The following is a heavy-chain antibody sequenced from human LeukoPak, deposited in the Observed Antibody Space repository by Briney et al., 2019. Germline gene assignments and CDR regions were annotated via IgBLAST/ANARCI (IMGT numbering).Heavy chain of an antibody. J-gene: IGHJ4*02. CDR1: GGFITAYY. Sequence: SETLSLTCTVSGGFITAYYWGWIRQPPGKGLEWIGSIYHSGSTYYNPSLKSRVTISVDTSKNQFSLKLSSVTAADTAVYYCARGRSPRPLGYCSGGSCKQYYFDYWGQGTLVTVSS. V-gene: IGHV4-38-2*02. D-gene: IGHD2-15*01. CDR2: IYHSGST. CDR3: ARGRSPRPLGYCSGGSCKQYYFDY.